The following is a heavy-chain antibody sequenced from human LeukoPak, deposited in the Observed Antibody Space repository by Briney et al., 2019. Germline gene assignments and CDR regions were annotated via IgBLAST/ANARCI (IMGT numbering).Heavy chain of an antibody. Sequence: GGSLRLSCAASGFTFSTYGMNWVRQAPGKGLEWVSSISSGSSYIYYADSVKGRFTISRDNAKNSLYLQMNSLRVDDTAIYYCARDKEGGSNDHWGQGTLVTVSS. J-gene: IGHJ4*02. V-gene: IGHV3-21*01. CDR2: ISSGSSYI. D-gene: IGHD2-15*01. CDR3: ARDKEGGSNDH. CDR1: GFTFSTYG.